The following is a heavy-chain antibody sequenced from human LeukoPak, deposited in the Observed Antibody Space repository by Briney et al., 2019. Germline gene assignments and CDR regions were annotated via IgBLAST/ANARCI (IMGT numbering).Heavy chain of an antibody. V-gene: IGHV4-59*10. CDR2: IYPGESIYATENS. D-gene: IGHD4-17*01. J-gene: IGHJ4*02. CDR3: ASDPTTVTSVFDS. CDR1: GGSFSGYY. Sequence: SETLSLTCVVYGGSFSGYYWSWIRQSAGNGLEWIGRIYPGESIYATENSYYNPSLKSRISLSGDTSKNQLSLKLSSVTAADTAIYYCASDPTTVTSVFDSWGQGILVTVSS.